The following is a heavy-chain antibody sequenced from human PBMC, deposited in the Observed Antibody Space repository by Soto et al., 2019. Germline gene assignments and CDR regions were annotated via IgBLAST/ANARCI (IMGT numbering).Heavy chain of an antibody. Sequence: EVQLVESGGGLVKPGESFRLACAASGFTFSNAWMNWVRQAPGKGLEWVGRFKSKSDGGTIDYSAPVKGRFTISRDDSKNTLYLQMDSLKPEDTAVYYCIRSYRTYYFDYWGRGTLVIVSS. CDR2: FKSKSDGGTI. D-gene: IGHD1-26*01. CDR1: GFTFSNAW. J-gene: IGHJ4*02. CDR3: IRSYRTYYFDY. V-gene: IGHV3-15*07.